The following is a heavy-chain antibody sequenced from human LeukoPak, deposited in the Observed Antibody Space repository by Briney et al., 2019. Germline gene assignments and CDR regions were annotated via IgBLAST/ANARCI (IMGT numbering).Heavy chain of an antibody. D-gene: IGHD5-24*01. J-gene: IGHJ4*03. Sequence: GGSLRLSCAASGFTCSKYVVSWVRQDPVKGLECGANIRRDGSVENCVDSVKGRYTISRDSAKISVDLQMNRLRAEDTAVYYCARWRWQQAEFDNWGQGTLVTVSS. V-gene: IGHV3-7*01. CDR3: ARWRWQQAEFDN. CDR1: GFTCSKYV. CDR2: IRRDGSVE.